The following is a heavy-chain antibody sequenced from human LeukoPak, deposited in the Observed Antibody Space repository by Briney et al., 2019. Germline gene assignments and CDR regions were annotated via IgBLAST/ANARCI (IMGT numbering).Heavy chain of an antibody. J-gene: IGHJ4*02. Sequence: KPSETLSLTCTVSGGSISSYYWSWIRQPPGKGLEWIAYIYYSGSTNYNPSLKSRVTISVDTSKNQFTLKLSSVTAADTAVYYCARGRYGWLPFDYWGQGTLVTVSS. V-gene: IGHV4-59*01. CDR2: IYYSGST. D-gene: IGHD3-16*01. CDR1: GGSISSYY. CDR3: ARGRYGWLPFDY.